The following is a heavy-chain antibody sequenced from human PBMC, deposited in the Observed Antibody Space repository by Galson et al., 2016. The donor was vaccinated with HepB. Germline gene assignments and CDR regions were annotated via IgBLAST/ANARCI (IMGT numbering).Heavy chain of an antibody. CDR1: GGTFSSYA. CDR3: ARDLYCGGDCYLVY. Sequence: SVKVSCKASGGTFSSYAISWVRQAPGQGLEWMGGIIPIFGTANYAQKFQGRVTITADESTSTAYMELSSLRSEDTAVYYCARDLYCGGDCYLVYRGQGTLVTVSS. V-gene: IGHV1-69*13. J-gene: IGHJ4*02. CDR2: IIPIFGTA. D-gene: IGHD2-21*02.